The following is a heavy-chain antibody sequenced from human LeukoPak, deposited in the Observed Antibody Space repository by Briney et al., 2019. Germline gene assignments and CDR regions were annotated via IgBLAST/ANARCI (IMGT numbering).Heavy chain of an antibody. CDR3: ARVVEPTLLLDY. V-gene: IGHV1-2*02. CDR2: INPNSGAT. Sequence: RASVKVSCKASGYTFTGYYMHWVRQAPGQGLEWMGWINPNSGATNYAQNFQGRVTMTRDTSISTAYMELSRLRSDDTAVYFCARVVEPTLLLDYWGQGTLVTVSS. J-gene: IGHJ4*02. CDR1: GYTFTGYY. D-gene: IGHD2/OR15-2a*01.